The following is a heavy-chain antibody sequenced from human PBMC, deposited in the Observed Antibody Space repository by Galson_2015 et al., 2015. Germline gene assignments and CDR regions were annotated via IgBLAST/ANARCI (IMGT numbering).Heavy chain of an antibody. J-gene: IGHJ3*02. CDR2: IYYSGST. D-gene: IGHD6-19*01. CDR3: ARLTSGYSSGWGGRTPIGAFDI. V-gene: IGHV4-39*01. CDR1: GGSISSSSYY. Sequence: SETLSLTCIVSGGSISSSSYYWGWIRQPPGKGLEWIGSIYYSGSTYYNPSLKSRVTISVDTSKNQFSLKLSSVTAADTAVYYCARLTSGYSSGWGGRTPIGAFDIWGQGTMVTVSS.